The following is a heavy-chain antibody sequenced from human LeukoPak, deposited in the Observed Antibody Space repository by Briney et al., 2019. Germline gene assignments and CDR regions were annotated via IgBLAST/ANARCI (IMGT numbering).Heavy chain of an antibody. CDR2: IYYSGST. Sequence: PSETVSLTCTVYGGSISSYYWSWVRQPPGKGLEWIGYIYYSGSTNYNPSLKSRVTISVDTSKNQFSLKLSSVTAADTAVYYCARRSHYGSGSYYNLTDYWGQGTLVTVSS. V-gene: IGHV4-59*12. J-gene: IGHJ4*02. CDR1: GGSISSYY. D-gene: IGHD3-10*01. CDR3: ARRSHYGSGSYYNLTDY.